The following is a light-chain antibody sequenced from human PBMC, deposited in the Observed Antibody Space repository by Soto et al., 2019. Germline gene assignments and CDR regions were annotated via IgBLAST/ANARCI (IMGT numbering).Light chain of an antibody. V-gene: IGKV3-20*01. CDR3: QQYGSSPLT. J-gene: IGKJ1*01. Sequence: EIVLTQSPGTLSLSPGERATLSCRASQSVSSSYLAWYQQKPGQAPRLLIYGASSRATGIPDRFSGSGSGTDLTLTISRLEPEDFAVYYCQQYGSSPLTCGQGTKVEIK. CDR2: GAS. CDR1: QSVSSSY.